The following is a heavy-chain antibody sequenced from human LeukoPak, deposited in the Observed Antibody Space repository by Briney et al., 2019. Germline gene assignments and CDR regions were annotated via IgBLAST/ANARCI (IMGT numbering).Heavy chain of an antibody. D-gene: IGHD3-3*01. J-gene: IGHJ5*02. V-gene: IGHV1-69*01. CDR2: IIPIFGTA. CDR1: GGTFSSYA. Sequence: SVKVSCKASGGTFSSYAISWVRQAPGQGLEWMGGIIPIFGTANYAQKFQGRVTITADESTSTAYMELSSLRSEATAVYYCARATGGRFFGDTGGWFDPWGQGTLVTVPS. CDR3: ARATGGRFFGDTGGWFDP.